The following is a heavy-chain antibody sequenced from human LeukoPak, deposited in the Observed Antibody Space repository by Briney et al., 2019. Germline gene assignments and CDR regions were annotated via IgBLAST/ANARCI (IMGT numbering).Heavy chain of an antibody. Sequence: GGSLRLSCAASGFTFSSYAMAWVRQAPGKGLEWVSGISGSGINTYYVDSVKGRFTVSRDNSKNRLYLQMDNLRAEDMAVYCCTKGGTYHDILTPSYLWGQGSLVSVSS. J-gene: IGHJ4*02. CDR2: ISGSGINT. D-gene: IGHD3-9*01. CDR3: TKGGTYHDILTPSYL. CDR1: GFTFSSYA. V-gene: IGHV3-23*02.